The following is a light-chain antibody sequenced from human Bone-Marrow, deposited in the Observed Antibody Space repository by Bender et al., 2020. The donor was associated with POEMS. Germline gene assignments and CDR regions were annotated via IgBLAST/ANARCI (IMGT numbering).Light chain of an antibody. Sequence: QSALTQPASVSGSPGQSITISCTGTSSDIGTYDLVSWYQQHPGKAPRLMISEVTTRPSGVCNRFSGSKSGLTASLTISGLQAEDEAVYYCSSFADANTFVFGGGTKLTVL. V-gene: IGLV2-23*02. J-gene: IGLJ2*01. CDR1: SSDIGTYDL. CDR2: EVT. CDR3: SSFADANTFV.